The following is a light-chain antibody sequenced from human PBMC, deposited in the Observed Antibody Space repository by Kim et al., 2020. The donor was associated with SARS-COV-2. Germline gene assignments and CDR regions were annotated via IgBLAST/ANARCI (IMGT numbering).Light chain of an antibody. CDR2: DAS. V-gene: IGKV3-15*01. CDR3: HQYNKWPPT. Sequence: IVMTQSPATLSVSPGERATLSCRSSQSVKTDFAWYQQIHDQAPRLLIYDASTRVTGIPARFTGSGSVTEFTLSISSLQSEDFAVYYCHQYNKWPPTFGQGTKVDIK. CDR1: QSVKTD. J-gene: IGKJ1*01.